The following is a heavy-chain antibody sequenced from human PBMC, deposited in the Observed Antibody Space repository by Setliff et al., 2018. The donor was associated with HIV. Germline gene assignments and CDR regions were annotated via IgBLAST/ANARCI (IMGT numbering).Heavy chain of an antibody. CDR3: ARDIATTWGIVVVVAAPDFDL. D-gene: IGHD2-15*01. J-gene: IGHJ2*01. V-gene: IGHV3-21*01. Sequence: GGSLRLSCAASGFTFSSYTMNWVRQAQGQGLEWVSSISSSSSYIHYADSVKGRFTISRDNAKNSLYLQMNSLRAEDTAVYYCARDIATTWGIVVVVAAPDFDLWGRGTLVTVSS. CDR2: ISSSSSYI. CDR1: GFTFSSYT.